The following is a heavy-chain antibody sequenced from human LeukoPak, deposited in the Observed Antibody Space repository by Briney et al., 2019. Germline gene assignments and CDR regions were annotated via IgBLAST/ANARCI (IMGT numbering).Heavy chain of an antibody. J-gene: IGHJ6*02. V-gene: IGHV1-24*01. CDR2: FDPEDGET. CDR3: ARDRSSSGYDRLYYYGMDV. CDR1: GYTLTELS. Sequence: ASVKVSCKVSGYTLTELSMHWVRQAPGKGLEWMGGFDPEDGETIYAQKFQGRVTMTEDTSTDTAYMELSSLRSEDTAVYYCARDRSSSGYDRLYYYGMDVWGQGTTVIVSS. D-gene: IGHD5-12*01.